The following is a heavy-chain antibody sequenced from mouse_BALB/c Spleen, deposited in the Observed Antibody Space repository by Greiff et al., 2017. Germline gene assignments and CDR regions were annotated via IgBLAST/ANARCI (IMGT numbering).Heavy chain of an antibody. CDR1: GFTFTDYY. J-gene: IGHJ4*01. D-gene: IGHD1-1*01. V-gene: IGHV7-3*02. CDR2: IRNKANGYTT. CDR3: ARDSSYDAMDY. Sequence: EVKLMESGGGLVQPGGSLRLSCATSGFTFTDYYMSWVRQPPGKALEWLGFIRNKANGYTTEYSASVKGRFTISRDNSQSILYLQMNTLRAEDSATYYCARDSSYDAMDYWGQGTSVTVSS.